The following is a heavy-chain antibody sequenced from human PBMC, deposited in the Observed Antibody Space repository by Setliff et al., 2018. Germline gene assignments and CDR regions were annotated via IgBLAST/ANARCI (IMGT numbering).Heavy chain of an antibody. J-gene: IGHJ3*02. D-gene: IGHD3-10*01. V-gene: IGHV3-48*01. CDR3: ARDFRDYYGSRTYYMAAFDI. CDR2: MSSSSSII. Sequence: GGSLRLSCAASGFRFSTYSMNWVRQAPGKGLEWVSYMSSSSSIINYADSVKGRFTISRDNAKNSLYLQMNSLRAEDTAVYYCARDFRDYYGSRTYYMAAFDIWGQGTVVTVSS. CDR1: GFRFSTYS.